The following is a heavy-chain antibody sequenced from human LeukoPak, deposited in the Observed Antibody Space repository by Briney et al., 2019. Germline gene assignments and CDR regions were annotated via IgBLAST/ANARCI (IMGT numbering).Heavy chain of an antibody. CDR1: GGSISRGSYY. J-gene: IGHJ4*02. Sequence: SETLSLTCTVSGGSISRGSYYWSWIRQPAGKGLEWIGRIYTSGSTNYNPSLKSRVTISVDTSKNQFSLKLSSVTAADTAVYYCARNDYDSSGYYSDYWGQGTLVTVSS. CDR2: IYTSGST. V-gene: IGHV4-61*02. CDR3: ARNDYDSSGYYSDY. D-gene: IGHD3-22*01.